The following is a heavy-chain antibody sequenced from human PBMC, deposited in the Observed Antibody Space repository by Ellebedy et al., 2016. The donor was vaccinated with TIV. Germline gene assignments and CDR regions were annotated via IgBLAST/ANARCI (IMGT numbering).Heavy chain of an antibody. CDR1: GFTFSSYA. CDR3: ARGSLLAVAGTGWFDP. CDR2: ISYDGSNK. V-gene: IGHV3-30-3*01. Sequence: GESLKISXAASGFTFSSYAMHWVRQAPGKGLEWVAVISYDGSNKYYADSVKGRFTISRDNSKNTLYLQMNSLRAEDTAVYYCARGSLLAVAGTGWFDPWGQGTLVTVSS. D-gene: IGHD6-19*01. J-gene: IGHJ5*02.